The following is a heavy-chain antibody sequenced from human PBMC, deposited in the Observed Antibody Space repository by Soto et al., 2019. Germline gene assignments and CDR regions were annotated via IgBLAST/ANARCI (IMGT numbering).Heavy chain of an antibody. CDR2: IYHTGIT. CDR1: GGSIITSTYY. J-gene: IGHJ3*02. V-gene: IGHV4-39*01. Sequence: PSETLSLTCTVSGGSIITSTYYWAWIRQPPGKGLEWIGSIYHTGITNYNPSLKSRVSISVDTSKNRFSLKLNSVSAADMAVYYCATLHLSAYQAFDIWGQGTAVTVSS. CDR3: ATLHLSAYQAFDI.